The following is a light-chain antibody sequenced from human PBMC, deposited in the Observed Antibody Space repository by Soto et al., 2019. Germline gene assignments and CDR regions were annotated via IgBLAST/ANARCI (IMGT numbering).Light chain of an antibody. CDR3: QQYDNSPMFT. J-gene: IGKJ2*01. V-gene: IGKV1-33*01. Sequence: DIQMTQSPSSLSASVGDSVTITCQASQDIYDYLNWYQHKPGKAPRLLIYAASNLETGVPSRFSGSGSGTDFTFPINSLQPEDIATYYCQQYDNSPMFTFGRGTKVEI. CDR2: AAS. CDR1: QDIYDY.